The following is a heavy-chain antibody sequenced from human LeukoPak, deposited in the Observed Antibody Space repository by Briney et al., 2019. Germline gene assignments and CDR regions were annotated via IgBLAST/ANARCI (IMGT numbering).Heavy chain of an antibody. CDR3: ARDPTYYYYMDV. J-gene: IGHJ6*03. V-gene: IGHV4-4*07. Sequence: PSETLSLTCTVSGGSISSYYWSWIRQPAGKGLEWIGRISTSGSTNYNPSLKSRVTMSVDTSKNQFSLKLIPVTAADTAVYYCARDPTYYYYMDVWGKGTTVTVSS. CDR1: GGSISSYY. CDR2: ISTSGST.